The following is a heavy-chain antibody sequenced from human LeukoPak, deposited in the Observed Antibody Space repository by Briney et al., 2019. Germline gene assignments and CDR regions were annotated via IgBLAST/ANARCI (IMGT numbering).Heavy chain of an antibody. V-gene: IGHV1-8*02. CDR1: GYTFTSYY. J-gene: IGHJ3*02. Sequence: ASVKVSCKASGYTFTSYYMHWVRQAPGQGLEWMGWMNPNSGNTGYAQKFQGRVTMTRNTSISTAYMELSSLRSEDTAVYYCARGPFDIWGQGTMVTVSS. CDR3: ARGPFDI. CDR2: MNPNSGNT.